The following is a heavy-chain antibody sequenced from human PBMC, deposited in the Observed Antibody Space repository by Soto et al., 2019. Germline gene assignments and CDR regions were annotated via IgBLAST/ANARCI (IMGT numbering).Heavy chain of an antibody. V-gene: IGHV4-39*01. J-gene: IGHJ4*02. CDR2: IYYIGNT. CDR1: GDSISSSSYY. Sequence: PSETLSLTCTVSGDSISSSSYYWGWIRQPPGKGLEWIGSIYYIGNTYYNPSLKSRVTISVDTSKNQFSLKLSSVTAADTAVYYCASRRTTTLHYWGQGTLVTVSS. D-gene: IGHD1-1*01. CDR3: ASRRTTTLHY.